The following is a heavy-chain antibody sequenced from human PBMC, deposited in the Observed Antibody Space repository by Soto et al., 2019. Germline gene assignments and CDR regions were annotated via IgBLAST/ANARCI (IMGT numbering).Heavy chain of an antibody. J-gene: IGHJ4*02. V-gene: IGHV1-69*01. D-gene: IGHD4-4*01. CDR3: ASEGTTVKRRFDF. Sequence: QVQVVQSGADVKKPGSSVRVSCKASGGTSSSYAITWMRQAPGQGLEWMGGIIPLVDTTDYAQKFQGRVTFTADESTSTVYMELSSLTSEDTAVYYCASEGTTVKRRFDFWGQGTLVTVSS. CDR1: GGTSSSYA. CDR2: IIPLVDTT.